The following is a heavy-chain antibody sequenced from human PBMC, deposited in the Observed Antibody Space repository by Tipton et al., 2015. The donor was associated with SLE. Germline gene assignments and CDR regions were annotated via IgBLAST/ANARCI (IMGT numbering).Heavy chain of an antibody. Sequence: TLSLTCSVSGYSISSGYYWGWIRQPPGKGLEWIGSIYHGVSTFYNPSLKSRVTISLDTSKNQFSLKLNSVAAADTAVYYCARKYGSGSNFLDYWGQGTLVTVSS. CDR2: IYHGVST. CDR3: ARKYGSGSNFLDY. J-gene: IGHJ4*02. CDR1: GYSISSGYY. V-gene: IGHV4-38-2*02. D-gene: IGHD3-10*01.